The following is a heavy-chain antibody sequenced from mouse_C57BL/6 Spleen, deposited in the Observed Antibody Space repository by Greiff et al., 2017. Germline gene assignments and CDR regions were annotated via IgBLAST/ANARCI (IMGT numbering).Heavy chain of an antibody. J-gene: IGHJ3*01. CDR2: IYPGDGDT. V-gene: IGHV1-80*01. CDR3: ARRYYGYDEFAY. D-gene: IGHD2-2*01. Sequence: VQLQQSGAELVKPGASVKISCKASGYAFSSYWMNWVKQRPGKGLEWIGQIYPGDGDTNYNGKFKGKATLTADKSSSTAYMQLSSLTSEDSAVYFCARRYYGYDEFAYWGQGTRVTVSA. CDR1: GYAFSSYW.